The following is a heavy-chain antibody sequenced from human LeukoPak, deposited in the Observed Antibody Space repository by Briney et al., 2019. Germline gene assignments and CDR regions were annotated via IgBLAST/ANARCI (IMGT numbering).Heavy chain of an antibody. CDR2: IYYSGST. V-gene: IGHV4-59*01. D-gene: IGHD6-19*01. CDR1: GGSISSYY. Sequence: SETLSLTCTVSGGSISSYYWSWIRQPPGKGLEWLGYIYYSGSTNYNPSLKSRVTISVDTSKNQFSLKLSSVTAADTAVYYCARDSLGSSGWYGAFDIWGQGTMVTVSS. J-gene: IGHJ3*02. CDR3: ARDSLGSSGWYGAFDI.